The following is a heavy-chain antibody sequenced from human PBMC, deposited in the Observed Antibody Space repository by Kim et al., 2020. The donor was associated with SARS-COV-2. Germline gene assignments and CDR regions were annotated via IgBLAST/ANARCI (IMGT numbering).Heavy chain of an antibody. V-gene: IGHV4-39*01. Sequence: SETLSLTCSVSGGSIGSSSYYWGWIRQPPGKGLEWIGSVYYSGSTYYNSSLKSRVSISVDTSKNQVSLKLSSVTAADTAVYYCARHPGLSHPNFDFWGQGTLVTVSS. J-gene: IGHJ4*02. CDR3: ARHPGLSHPNFDF. CDR1: GGSIGSSSYY. CDR2: VYYSGST.